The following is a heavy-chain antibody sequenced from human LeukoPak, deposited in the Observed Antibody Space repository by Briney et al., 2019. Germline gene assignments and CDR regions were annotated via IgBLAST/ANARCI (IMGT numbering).Heavy chain of an antibody. D-gene: IGHD1-26*01. V-gene: IGHV3-48*03. CDR1: GFTFSSYE. CDR3: AKDGGTHFDH. J-gene: IGHJ4*02. Sequence: GGSLRLSCAASGFTFSSYEMNWVRQAPGKGLEWVSYISDSSSTKYYADSVKGRFTISRDNAKNSMYLQMNSLRAEDTAVYYCAKDGGTHFDHWGQGTLVTVSS. CDR2: ISDSSSTK.